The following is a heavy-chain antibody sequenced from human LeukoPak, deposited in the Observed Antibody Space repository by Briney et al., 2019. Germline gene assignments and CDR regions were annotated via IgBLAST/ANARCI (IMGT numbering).Heavy chain of an antibody. D-gene: IGHD6-19*01. CDR3: ARHYSSGGAYYFDY. CDR1: GYTFTGYD. Sequence: ASVKVSCKASGYTFTGYDINWVRQATGQGLEWMGWMNPNSGTTGFAQKFQGRITMTRDTSISTAYMELSSLRSEDTAVYYCARHYSSGGAYYFDYWGQGTLVTVSS. J-gene: IGHJ4*02. V-gene: IGHV1-8*01. CDR2: MNPNSGTT.